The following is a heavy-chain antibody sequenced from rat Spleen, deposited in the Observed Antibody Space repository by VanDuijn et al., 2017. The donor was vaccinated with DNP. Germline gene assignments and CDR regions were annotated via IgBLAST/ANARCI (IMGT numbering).Heavy chain of an antibody. V-gene: IGHV3-1*01. CDR1: GYSITSNY. Sequence: EVQLQESGPGLVKPSQSLSLTCSVTGYSITSNYWGWIRKFPGNKMEWIGHISYSGSTSYNPSLKSRISITRDTSKNQFFLQLNSATTEDTATYYCARLIIRGRGNFDYWGQGVMVTVSS. CDR3: ARLIIRGRGNFDY. J-gene: IGHJ2*01. CDR2: ISYSGST. D-gene: IGHD4-3*01.